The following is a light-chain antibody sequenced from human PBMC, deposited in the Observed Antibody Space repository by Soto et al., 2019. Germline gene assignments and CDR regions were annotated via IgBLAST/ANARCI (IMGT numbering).Light chain of an antibody. CDR3: QQYGCSRT. Sequence: EIVLTQSPGTLSLSPGERATLSCRASQSVSSSYLAWYQQKPGQAPRLLIYGASSRATGIPDRFSGSGSGTAFTLTISRLEPEDFAVYYCQQYGCSRTFGQGAKVESK. V-gene: IGKV3-20*01. J-gene: IGKJ1*01. CDR2: GAS. CDR1: QSVSSSY.